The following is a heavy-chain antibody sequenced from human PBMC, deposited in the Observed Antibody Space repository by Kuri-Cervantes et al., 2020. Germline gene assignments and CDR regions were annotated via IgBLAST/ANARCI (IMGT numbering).Heavy chain of an antibody. CDR1: GYTFTSYG. V-gene: IGHV1-18*01. Sequence: ASGNVSCKASGYTFTSYGISWVRQAPGQGLEWMGWISAYNGNTNYAQKLQGRVTMTTDTSTSTAYMELRGLRSDDTAVYYCARDCSGGSCFVFGMDVWGQGTTVTVSS. CDR2: ISAYNGNT. D-gene: IGHD2-15*01. CDR3: ARDCSGGSCFVFGMDV. J-gene: IGHJ6*02.